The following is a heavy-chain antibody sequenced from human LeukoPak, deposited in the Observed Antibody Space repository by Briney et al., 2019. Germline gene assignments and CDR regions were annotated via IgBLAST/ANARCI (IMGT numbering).Heavy chain of an antibody. J-gene: IGHJ4*02. CDR3: ARDRNWDFDY. V-gene: IGHV4-59*12. D-gene: IGHD7-27*01. Sequence: SETLSLTCTVSGGSISSYYWSWIRQPPGKGLEWIGYIYYSGSTNYNPSLKSRVTISVDTSKNQFSLKLSSATAADTAVYYCARDRNWDFDYWGQGTLVTVSS. CDR1: GGSISSYY. CDR2: IYYSGST.